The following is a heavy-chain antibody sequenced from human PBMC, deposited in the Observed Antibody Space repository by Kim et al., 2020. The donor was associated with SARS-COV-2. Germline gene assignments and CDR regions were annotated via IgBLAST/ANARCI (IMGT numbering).Heavy chain of an antibody. V-gene: IGHV4-34*01. D-gene: IGHD6-19*01. CDR3: GIRYSSGWHDAFDI. J-gene: IGHJ3*02. Sequence: SPSLKSRVTISVDTSKNQFSLRLSSVTAADTAVYYCGIRYSSGWHDAFDIWGQGTMVTVSS.